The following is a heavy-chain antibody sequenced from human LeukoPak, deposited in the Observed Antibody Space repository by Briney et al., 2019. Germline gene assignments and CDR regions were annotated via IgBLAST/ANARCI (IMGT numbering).Heavy chain of an antibody. V-gene: IGHV4-4*07. CDR1: GGPISRYY. CDR3: ARDRQGAFDI. J-gene: IGHJ3*02. CDR2: SYSSGSI. Sequence: SETLSLTCTVSGGPISRYYGICMPQPTEKALEWIGCSYSSGSINYNPSLRSRVTMSVDTYKNQFSLKLSSVTAADTAVYYYARDRQGAFDIWGQGTMVTVSS.